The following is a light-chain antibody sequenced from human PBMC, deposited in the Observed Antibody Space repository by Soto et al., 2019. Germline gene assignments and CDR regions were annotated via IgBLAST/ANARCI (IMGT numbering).Light chain of an antibody. CDR3: QEASTLPWT. CDR1: QHITSIY. CDR2: GTS. Sequence: ENVLTQSPGTLSLSPGERASLSCRASQHITSIYLAWYQQKPGRAPRLLVYGTSNRATGIPDRFSGSGSGTDFTLTISRLEPEDCAVYYCQEASTLPWTFGQGTKVE. J-gene: IGKJ1*01. V-gene: IGKV3-20*01.